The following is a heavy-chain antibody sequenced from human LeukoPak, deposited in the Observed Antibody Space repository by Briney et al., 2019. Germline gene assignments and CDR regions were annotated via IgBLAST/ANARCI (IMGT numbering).Heavy chain of an antibody. CDR1: GYTFTSYD. CDR2: MNPNSGNT. D-gene: IGHD4-23*01. Sequence: ASVKVSCKASGYTFTSYDINWVRQATGQGLEWMGWMNPNSGNTGYAQKFQGRVTITRNTSISTAYMELSSLRSDDTAVYYCARDDTVVMTFDYWGQGTLVTVSS. CDR3: ARDDTVVMTFDY. J-gene: IGHJ4*02. V-gene: IGHV1-8*03.